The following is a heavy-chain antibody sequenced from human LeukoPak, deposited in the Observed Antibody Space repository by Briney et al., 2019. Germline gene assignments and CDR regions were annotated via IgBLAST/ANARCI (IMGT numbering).Heavy chain of an antibody. CDR2: FDPEDGET. CDR1: GYTLTELS. V-gene: IGHV1-24*01. CDR3: ARGDFGGRTTDYYYYYMDV. D-gene: IGHD4-23*01. J-gene: IGHJ6*03. Sequence: ASVTVSCKVSGYTLTELSMHWVRQAPGKGLEWMGGFDPEDGETIYAQKFQGRVTMTEDTSTDTAYMELSGLRSEDTAVYYCARGDFGGRTTDYYYYYMDVWGKGTTVTVSS.